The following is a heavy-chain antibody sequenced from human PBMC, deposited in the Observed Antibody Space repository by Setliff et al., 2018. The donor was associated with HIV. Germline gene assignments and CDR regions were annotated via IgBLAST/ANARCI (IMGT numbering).Heavy chain of an antibody. Sequence: SETLSLTCTVSGGSISSGSYYWSWIRQPAGKGLEWIGRIYSSGSTTYSPSLKSRVTILLDPSKNQFSLKLSSVTAADTAVYYCARRGGSFPHDAFDIWGQGTMVTVSS. J-gene: IGHJ3*02. D-gene: IGHD1-26*01. V-gene: IGHV4-61*02. CDR2: IYSSGST. CDR3: ARRGGSFPHDAFDI. CDR1: GGSISSGSYY.